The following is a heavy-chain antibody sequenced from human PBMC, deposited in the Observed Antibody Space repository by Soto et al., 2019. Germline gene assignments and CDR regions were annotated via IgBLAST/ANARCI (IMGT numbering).Heavy chain of an antibody. V-gene: IGHV5-10-1*01. CDR1: GYSFTSYC. CDR3: ARLHSRHGTNGQLEY. J-gene: IGHJ4*02. D-gene: IGHD3-22*01. Sequence: PVESLKISCRVSGYSFTSYCISWVRHMPGKGLEWPGRLDHTASYANYSPSFQGHVTFSFDRSINTAYLQWSSLKAPDTAVYYCARLHSRHGTNGQLEYWGQGTMVTVSA. CDR2: LDHTASYA.